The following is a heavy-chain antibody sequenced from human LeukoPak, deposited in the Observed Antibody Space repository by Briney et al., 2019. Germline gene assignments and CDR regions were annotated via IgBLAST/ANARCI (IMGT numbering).Heavy chain of an antibody. CDR1: GGTFSSYA. J-gene: IGHJ3*02. CDR2: IIPIFGTA. CDR3: ARDHVGSSTTSRGGDAFDI. V-gene: IGHV1-69*13. D-gene: IGHD3-10*01. Sequence: ASVKVSCKASGGTFSSYAISWVRQAPGQGLEWMGGIIPIFGTANYAQKFQGRVTITADESTSTAYMELSSLRSEDTAVYYCARDHVGSSTTSRGGDAFDIWGQGTMVTVSS.